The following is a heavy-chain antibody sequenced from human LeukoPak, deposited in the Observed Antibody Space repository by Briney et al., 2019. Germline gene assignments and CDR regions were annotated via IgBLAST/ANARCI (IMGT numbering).Heavy chain of an antibody. V-gene: IGHV3-15*01. J-gene: IGHJ4*02. CDR3: TSTCGSGSYYNDY. Sequence: GGSLRLSCAASGFTFSNAWMSWVRQAPGKGLEWVGRIKSKTDGGTTDYAAPVKGRFTISRDDSKNTLYLQMNSLKTEDTAVYYCTSTCGSGSYYNDYWGQGTLVTVSS. D-gene: IGHD3-10*01. CDR2: IKSKTDGGTT. CDR1: GFTFSNAW.